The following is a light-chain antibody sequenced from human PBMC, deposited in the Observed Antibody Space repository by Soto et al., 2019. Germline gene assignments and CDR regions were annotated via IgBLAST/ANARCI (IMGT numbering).Light chain of an antibody. Sequence: QSVLTQPRSVSGSPGQSVTISCTGTNSDVGGYNYVSWYQQHPGKAPKLIIYYVTQRPSGVPDRFSGSKSGDTASLTISGLQADDEADYYCCSFAGPSTVFGGGTQLTVL. CDR2: YVT. J-gene: IGLJ2*01. CDR3: CSFAGPSTV. CDR1: NSDVGGYNY. V-gene: IGLV2-11*01.